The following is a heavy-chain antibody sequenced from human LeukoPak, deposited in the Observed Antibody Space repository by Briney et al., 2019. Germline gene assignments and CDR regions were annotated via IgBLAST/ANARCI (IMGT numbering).Heavy chain of an antibody. CDR3: ARRNSGAFDY. CDR1: GGSISSSSYY. D-gene: IGHD1-26*01. J-gene: IGHJ4*02. Sequence: NPSETLSLTCTVSGGSISSSSYYWGWIRQPPGKGLEWIGSIYYSGSTYYNPSLKSRVTISVDTSKNQFSLKLSSVTAADTAVYYCARRNSGAFDYWGQGTLVTVSS. CDR2: IYYSGST. V-gene: IGHV4-39*01.